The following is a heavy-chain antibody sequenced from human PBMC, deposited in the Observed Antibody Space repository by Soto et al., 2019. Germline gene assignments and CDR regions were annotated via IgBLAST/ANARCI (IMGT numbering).Heavy chain of an antibody. Sequence: ASVKVSCKASGYTFTGYYMHWVRQAPGQGLEWMGWINPNSGGTNYAQKFQGWVTMTRDTSTDTAYMELSSLRSEDTAVYYCATLDLPPIWSGYHYWGQGTLVTVSS. D-gene: IGHD3-3*01. J-gene: IGHJ4*02. CDR3: ATLDLPPIWSGYHY. CDR2: INPNSGGT. CDR1: GYTFTGYY. V-gene: IGHV1-2*04.